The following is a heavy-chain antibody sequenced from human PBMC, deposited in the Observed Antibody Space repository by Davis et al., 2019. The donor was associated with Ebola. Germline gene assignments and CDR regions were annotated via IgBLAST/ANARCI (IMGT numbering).Heavy chain of an antibody. J-gene: IGHJ4*02. CDR1: GFTFKSFD. CDR3: ARKDFGDYAYSDY. Sequence: GESLKISCAASGFTFKSFDMNWVRQPPGGGLEWVASIKSDVSYIYYAASVRGRFTVSRDNAKNSLYLQMTSLKVEDSAVYFCARKDFGDYAYSDYWGQGTLVTVSS. CDR2: IKSDVSYI. D-gene: IGHD4-17*01. V-gene: IGHV3-21*01.